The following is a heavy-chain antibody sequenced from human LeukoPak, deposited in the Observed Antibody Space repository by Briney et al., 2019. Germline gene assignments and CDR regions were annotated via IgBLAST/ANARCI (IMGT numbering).Heavy chain of an antibody. J-gene: IGHJ4*02. CDR3: AKGEAYYDSGGVFDY. D-gene: IGHD3-22*01. CDR1: GFTFSSYG. CDR2: ISDDGSNK. V-gene: IGHV3-30*18. Sequence: PGRSLRLSCAASGFTFSSYGMHWVRQAPGKGLEWVAVISDDGSNKYYADSVKGRFTISRDNSKNTLYLQMNSLRAEDTAVYYCAKGEAYYDSGGVFDYWGQGTLVTVSS.